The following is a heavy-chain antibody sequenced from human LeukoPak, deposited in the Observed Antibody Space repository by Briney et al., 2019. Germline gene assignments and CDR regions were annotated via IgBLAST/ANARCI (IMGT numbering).Heavy chain of an antibody. CDR3: AKSAYPGSSPFDY. Sequence: GGSRRLSGAASGFTFSSYAMHWCRQAPGKGLEGGGGMLYEGSNTYYADSVKGRFTISRDNSKNTLYLQMHSLRAEATALYYCAKSAYPGSSPFDYWGQGTLVTVSS. V-gene: IGHV3-30-3*02. CDR2: MLYEGSNT. D-gene: IGHD1-26*01. J-gene: IGHJ4*02. CDR1: GFTFSSYA.